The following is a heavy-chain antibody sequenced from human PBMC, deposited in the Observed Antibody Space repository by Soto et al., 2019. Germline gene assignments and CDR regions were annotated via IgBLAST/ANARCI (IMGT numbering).Heavy chain of an antibody. CDR1: GYTLTELS. J-gene: IGHJ5*02. Sequence: ASVKVSCKVSGYTLTELSMHWVRQAPGKGLEWMGGFDPEDGETIYAQKFQGRVTMTEDTSTDTAYMELSRLRSEDPAVYYCATVHFRYGYPSWFDHWGQGTLVTVSS. D-gene: IGHD5-18*01. CDR3: ATVHFRYGYPSWFDH. V-gene: IGHV1-24*01. CDR2: FDPEDGET.